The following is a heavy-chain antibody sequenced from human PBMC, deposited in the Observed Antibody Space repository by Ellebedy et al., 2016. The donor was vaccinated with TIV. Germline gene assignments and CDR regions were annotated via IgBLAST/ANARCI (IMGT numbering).Heavy chain of an antibody. CDR3: ARGAVAGTLHWFDP. J-gene: IGHJ5*02. CDR1: GGSISSYY. Sequence: SETLSLTCTVSGGSISSYYWSRIRQPPGKGLEWIGYIYYSGTTNYNPSLKSRVTISVDTSKDQFSLKLTSVTAADTAVYYCARGAVAGTLHWFDPWGQGTLVTVSS. V-gene: IGHV4-59*01. CDR2: IYYSGTT. D-gene: IGHD6-19*01.